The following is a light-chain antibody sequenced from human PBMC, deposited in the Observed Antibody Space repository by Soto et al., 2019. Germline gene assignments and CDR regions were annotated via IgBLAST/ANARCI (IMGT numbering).Light chain of an antibody. CDR2: DAS. V-gene: IGKV3-11*01. CDR1: QSINNY. J-gene: IGKJ4*01. CDR3: QYRGIWPPGAT. Sequence: EIVLTQSPVTLSLSPGERATLSCRASQSINNYLAWYQQKPGQPPRLLIYDASNRATAIPVRFSGSGSGTDFTLTISSLEPEDSAVYYCQYRGIWPPGATFRGGTKVQLK.